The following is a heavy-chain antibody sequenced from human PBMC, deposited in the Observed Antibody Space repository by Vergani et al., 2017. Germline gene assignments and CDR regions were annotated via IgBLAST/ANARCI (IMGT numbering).Heavy chain of an antibody. J-gene: IGHJ4*02. V-gene: IGHV4-34*01. D-gene: IGHD2-8*01. CDR1: GGSFNDYW. CDR2: IRHDGIT. CDR3: AREGYCTNGVCFTLFDV. Sequence: QAQLQQWGAGLLKPSETLSLTCAIYGGSFNDYWWTWIRQPPGKGLEWIGEIRHDGITHYSPSLKSRVTISIDTSTPQFSLTLRSVTAADPAVYYCAREGYCTNGVCFTLFDVWSQAALVTVSS.